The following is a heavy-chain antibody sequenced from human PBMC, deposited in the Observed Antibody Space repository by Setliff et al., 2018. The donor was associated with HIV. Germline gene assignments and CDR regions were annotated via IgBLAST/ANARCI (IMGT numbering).Heavy chain of an antibody. CDR3: ARDRYSGSSTDY. J-gene: IGHJ4*02. D-gene: IGHD1-26*01. CDR1: GFSFRSYA. CDR2: ISGSGGST. Sequence: GESLKISCAASGFSFRSYAVSWVRQAPGKGLEWVSCISGSGGSTYYADSVKGRFTISRDNVKNSLYLQMNSLRAEDTAVYYCARDRYSGSSTDYWGQGTLVTVSS. V-gene: IGHV3-23*01.